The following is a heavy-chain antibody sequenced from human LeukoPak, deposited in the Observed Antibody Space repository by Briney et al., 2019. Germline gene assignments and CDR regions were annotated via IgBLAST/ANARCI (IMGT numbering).Heavy chain of an antibody. CDR1: GYTFTSYG. CDR2: IIPIFGTA. V-gene: IGHV1-69*05. CDR3: ARSSGIVVVPAAMFGHAFDI. J-gene: IGHJ3*02. Sequence: SVKVSCKPSGYTFTSYGISWVRQAPGQGLEWMGRIIPIFGTANYAQKLQGRVTITTDESTSTAYMELSSLRSEDTAVYYCARSSGIVVVPAAMFGHAFDIWGQGTMVTVSS. D-gene: IGHD2-2*01.